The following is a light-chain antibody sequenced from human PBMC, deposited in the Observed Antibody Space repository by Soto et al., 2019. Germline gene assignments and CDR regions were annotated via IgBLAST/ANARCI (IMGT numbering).Light chain of an antibody. CDR3: QQYHNSPRT. CDR1: QTIINNY. CDR2: GAS. V-gene: IGKV3-20*01. J-gene: IGKJ1*01. Sequence: EIVLTQSPGTLSLSPGERATLSCRASQTIINNYLAWYKQKPGQAPRLLIYGASARAAGTPDRFRGSGSGTDFTLTISRLEPEDLAMYYCQQYHNSPRTFSQGTKVEIK.